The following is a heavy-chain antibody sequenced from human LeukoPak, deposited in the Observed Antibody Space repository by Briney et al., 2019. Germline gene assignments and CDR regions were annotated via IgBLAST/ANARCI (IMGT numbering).Heavy chain of an antibody. CDR2: ISHSGST. D-gene: IGHD4-17*01. J-gene: IGHJ4*02. CDR1: GYSISSGYY. Sequence: SGTLSLTCSVSGYSISSGYYWGWIRQPPGKGLEWIGSISHSGSTYYNPSLKSRVTLSVDTSKNQFSLKLNSVTDADTAVYYCARVTFGYGDYTTFHYWGQGTLVTVSS. CDR3: ARVTFGYGDYTTFHY. V-gene: IGHV4-38-2*02.